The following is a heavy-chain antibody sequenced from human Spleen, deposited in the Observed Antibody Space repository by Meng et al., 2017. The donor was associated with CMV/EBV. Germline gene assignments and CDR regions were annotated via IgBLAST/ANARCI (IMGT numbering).Heavy chain of an antibody. CDR1: GFSLSTSAVG. Sequence: GFSLSTSAVGVGWIRQPPGTALEWLALIYWDDDRRYSPSLKNRLTITKDTSKNQVVLTMTDMDPVDTATYYCAHAPAGELLFHWFDPWGQGTLVTVSS. D-gene: IGHD3-10*01. CDR3: AHAPAGELLFHWFDP. J-gene: IGHJ5*02. CDR2: IYWDDDR. V-gene: IGHV2-5*02.